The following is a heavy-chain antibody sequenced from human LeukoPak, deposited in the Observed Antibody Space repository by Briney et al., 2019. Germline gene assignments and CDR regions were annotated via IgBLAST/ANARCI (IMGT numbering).Heavy chain of an antibody. J-gene: IGHJ3*02. D-gene: IGHD2-2*01. V-gene: IGHV4-38-2*02. Sequence: KPSETLSLTCTVSGSSISSGYYWGWIRQPPGKGLEWIGSIYHSGSTYYNPSLKSRVTISVDTSKNQFSLKLSSVTAADTAVYYCERGEYQLRPNAFDIWGQGTMVTVSS. CDR2: IYHSGST. CDR3: ERGEYQLRPNAFDI. CDR1: GSSISSGYY.